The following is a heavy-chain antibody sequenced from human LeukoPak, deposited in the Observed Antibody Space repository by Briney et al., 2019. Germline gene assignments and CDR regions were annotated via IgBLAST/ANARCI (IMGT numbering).Heavy chain of an antibody. V-gene: IGHV3-30*02. Sequence: GGSLSLSCAASGFTFSSYGIQWVRQAPAKGLEWVAFVRYVGSNKYYADSVKGCFTISRDNSKNTLYLQMNSLRAVDTAVYYCAKDRVGITMIVVVPIDAFDIWGQGTMVTVSS. CDR1: GFTFSSYG. J-gene: IGHJ3*02. CDR3: AKDRVGITMIVVVPIDAFDI. D-gene: IGHD3-22*01. CDR2: VRYVGSNK.